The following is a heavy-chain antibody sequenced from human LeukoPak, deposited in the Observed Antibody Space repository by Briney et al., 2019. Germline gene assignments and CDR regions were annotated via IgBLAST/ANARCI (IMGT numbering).Heavy chain of an antibody. Sequence: PGGSLRLSCAASGFTFSSYAMSWVRQAPGKGLEWVSAISGSGGSTYYADSVKGRFTISRDNSKNTLYLQMNSLRAEDTAVYYCAKTEFADYGDYTPNWFDPWGQGTLVTVSS. D-gene: IGHD4-17*01. CDR1: GFTFSSYA. V-gene: IGHV3-23*01. CDR2: ISGSGGST. J-gene: IGHJ5*02. CDR3: AKTEFADYGDYTPNWFDP.